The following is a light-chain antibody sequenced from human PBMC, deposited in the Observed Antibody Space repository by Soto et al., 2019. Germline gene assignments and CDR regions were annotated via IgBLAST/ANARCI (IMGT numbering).Light chain of an antibody. V-gene: IGLV2-14*03. CDR3: TPETTCSPML. CDR1: SSDIGAYNF. CDR2: DVN. Sequence: QSALTQPASVSGSPGQSITISCTGTSSDIGAYNFVSWYQQHPGKAPKLMLYDVNIRPSGVSNRFSGSKSGNTASLTISGLQAEDEAGYCGTPETTCSPMLFGGGSKATVL. J-gene: IGLJ2*01.